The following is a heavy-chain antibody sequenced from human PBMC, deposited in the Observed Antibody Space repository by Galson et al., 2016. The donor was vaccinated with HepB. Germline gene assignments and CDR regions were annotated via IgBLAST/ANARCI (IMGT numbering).Heavy chain of an antibody. CDR3: AAYSLQYGLGSYRRCFDP. CDR1: AYIFNNYA. Sequence: SVKVSCKASAYIFNNYAISWVRQAPGQGLEWMGRISAYNGNANYAQNLQGRATMTTDTSTSTAYMDLRRLRSDDTAVYYCAAYSLQYGLGSYRRCFDPWGQGTLVTVSS. D-gene: IGHD3-10*01. J-gene: IGHJ5*02. V-gene: IGHV1-18*01. CDR2: ISAYNGNA.